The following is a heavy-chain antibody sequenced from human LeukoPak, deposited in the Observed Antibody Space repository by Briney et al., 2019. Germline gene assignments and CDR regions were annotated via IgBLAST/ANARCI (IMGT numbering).Heavy chain of an antibody. D-gene: IGHD6-19*01. CDR2: MKGDGRSI. CDR3: ATVSRSSGRGYFDY. J-gene: IGHJ4*02. V-gene: IGHV3-74*01. CDR1: GFPFSNYW. Sequence: PGGSLRLSCAAYGFPFSNYWMHWDRQPPGKGLVWVSRMKGDGRSISYADSVKGRFTISRDNAKNTLYLQMNSLRAEDAAVYYCATVSRSSGRGYFDYWGQGTLVTVSS.